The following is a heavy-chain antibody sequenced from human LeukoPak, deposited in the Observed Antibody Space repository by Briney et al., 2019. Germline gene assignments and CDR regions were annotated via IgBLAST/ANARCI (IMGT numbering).Heavy chain of an antibody. CDR1: GGSISSCY. Sequence: NPSETLSLTCTVSGGSISSCYWSWIRQPPGKGLEWIGYIYYSGSTNYNPSLKSRVTISVDTSKNQFSLKLSSVTAADTAVYYCARGYDSSGYLSHVFDYWGQGTLVTVSS. CDR2: IYYSGST. CDR3: ARGYDSSGYLSHVFDY. D-gene: IGHD3-22*01. V-gene: IGHV4-59*01. J-gene: IGHJ4*02.